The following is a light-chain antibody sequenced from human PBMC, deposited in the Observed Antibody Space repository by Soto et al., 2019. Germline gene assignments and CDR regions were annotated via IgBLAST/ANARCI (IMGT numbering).Light chain of an antibody. CDR1: QSVSTSS. CDR2: GAS. Sequence: EIVLTQSPGTLSLSPGERATLSCRASQSVSTSSLAWYQQKPGQAPRLLIYGASNRATGIPDRVSGSGSGADFTLSISRLEPEDFAMYYCQQYGSSPYTCGQGTKLAIK. CDR3: QQYGSSPYT. J-gene: IGKJ2*01. V-gene: IGKV3-20*01.